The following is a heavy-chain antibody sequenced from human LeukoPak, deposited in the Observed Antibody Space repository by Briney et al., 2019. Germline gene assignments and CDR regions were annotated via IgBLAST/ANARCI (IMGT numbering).Heavy chain of an antibody. J-gene: IGHJ5*02. D-gene: IGHD3-10*01. CDR3: AKSVRVRGPNWFDP. V-gene: IGHV3-30*04. CDR2: ISYDGSNK. CDR1: GFTFSGYA. Sequence: PGESLRLSCVGSGFTFSGYAMHWVRQAPGKGLEWVAVISYDGSNKYYADSVKGRFTISRDNSKNTLYLQMNSLRAEDTAVYYCAKSVRVRGPNWFDPWGQGTLVTVSS.